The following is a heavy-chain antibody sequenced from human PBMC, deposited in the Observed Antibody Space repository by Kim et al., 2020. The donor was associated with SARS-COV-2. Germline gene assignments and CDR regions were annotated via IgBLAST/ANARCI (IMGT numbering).Heavy chain of an antibody. CDR3: EKHSGSNGPWFDP. D-gene: IGHD3-10*01. CDR1: GGSISSSGYY. Sequence: SETLSLTCTVSGGSISSSGYYGGWIRQPPGKGLEWIGSNYYSGSTNYNPALKRRVTISVDTSKNQFSLRLSLVTAADTAMYYCEKHSGSNGPWFDPWGQGTLVTVSS. V-gene: IGHV4-39*01. CDR2: NYYSGST. J-gene: IGHJ5*02.